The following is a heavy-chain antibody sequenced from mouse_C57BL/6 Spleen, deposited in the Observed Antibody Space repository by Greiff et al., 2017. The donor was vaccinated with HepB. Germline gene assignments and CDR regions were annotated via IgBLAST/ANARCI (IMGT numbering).Heavy chain of an antibody. CDR3: ASYGSSYPWFAY. V-gene: IGHV1-80*01. CDR1: GYAFSSYW. D-gene: IGHD1-1*01. J-gene: IGHJ3*01. CDR2: IYPGDGDT. Sequence: LQESGAELVKPGASVKISCKASGYAFSSYWMNWVKQRPGKGLEWIGQIYPGDGDTNYNGKFKGKATLTADKSSSTAYMQLSSLTSEDSAVYFCASYGSSYPWFAYWGQGTLVTVSA.